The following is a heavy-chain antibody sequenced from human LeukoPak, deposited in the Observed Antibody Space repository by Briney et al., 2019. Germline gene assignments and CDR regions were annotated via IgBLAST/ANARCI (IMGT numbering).Heavy chain of an antibody. D-gene: IGHD6-13*01. V-gene: IGHV3-23*01. CDR1: GFTFSSYA. CDR2: INNSGGGT. J-gene: IGHJ3*02. Sequence: GGSLRLSCAASGFTFSSYAMSWVRQAPGKGLERVSSINNSGGGTYYADSVKGRFTVSRDNSKNTLYLQMNSLRAEDTAVYYCAGQGYSSSWSAAFDIWGQGTMVTVSS. CDR3: AGQGYSSSWSAAFDI.